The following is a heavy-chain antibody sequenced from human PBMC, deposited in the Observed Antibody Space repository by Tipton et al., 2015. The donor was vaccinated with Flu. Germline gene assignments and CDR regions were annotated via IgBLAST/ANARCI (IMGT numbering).Heavy chain of an antibody. J-gene: IGHJ4*02. CDR3: ARADVYSSSSYYFDY. Sequence: TLSLTCTVSGGSISSYYWSWIRQPPGKGLEWIGHIYYSGSTNYNPSLKSRVTISVDTSKNQFSLKLSSVTAADTAVYYCARADVYSSSSYYFDYWGQGTLVTVSS. V-gene: IGHV4-59*01. D-gene: IGHD6-13*01. CDR2: IYYSGST. CDR1: GGSISSYY.